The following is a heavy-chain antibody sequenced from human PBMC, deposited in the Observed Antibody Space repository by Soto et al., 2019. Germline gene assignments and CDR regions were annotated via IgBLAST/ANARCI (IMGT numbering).Heavy chain of an antibody. D-gene: IGHD3-3*01. CDR2: ISGSGGST. CDR1: GFTFSGYA. V-gene: IGHV3-23*01. Sequence: HPGGSLRLSCAASGFTFSGYAMSWVRQAPGKGLEWVSAISGSGGSTYYADSVKGRFTISRDNSKNTLYLQMNSLRAEDTAVYYCAKSLRXRTITIFGVVITNWFDPWGQGTLVTVSS. J-gene: IGHJ5*02. CDR3: AKSLRXRTITIFGVVITNWFDP.